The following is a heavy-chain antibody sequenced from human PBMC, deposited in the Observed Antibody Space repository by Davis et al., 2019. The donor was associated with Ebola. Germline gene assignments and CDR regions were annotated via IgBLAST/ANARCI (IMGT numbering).Heavy chain of an antibody. V-gene: IGHV3-74*01. CDR2: INSDGSTT. CDR1: GFTFSSNW. J-gene: IGHJ4*02. D-gene: IGHD3-10*01. Sequence: GESLKISCAASGFTFSSNWMHWVRQAPGKGLVWVSTINSDGSTTRYADSVKGRFTISRDNAKNTLYLQMNSLRAEDTAVYYCAKGARFANDYWGQGTLVTVSS. CDR3: AKGARFANDY.